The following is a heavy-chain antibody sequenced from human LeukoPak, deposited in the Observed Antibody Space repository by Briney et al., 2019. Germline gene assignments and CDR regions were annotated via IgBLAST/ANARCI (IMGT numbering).Heavy chain of an antibody. J-gene: IGHJ4*02. CDR3: ARIYYYDSSGYYGFDY. D-gene: IGHD3-22*01. CDR2: IYHSGST. V-gene: IGHV4-4*02. CDR1: GGSISSSNW. Sequence: PSETLSLTCAVSGGSISSSNWWSWVRQPPGKGLEWIGEIYHSGSTNYNPSLKSRVTISVDTSKNQFSLKLSSVTAADTAVYYCARIYYYDSSGYYGFDYWGQGTLVSVSS.